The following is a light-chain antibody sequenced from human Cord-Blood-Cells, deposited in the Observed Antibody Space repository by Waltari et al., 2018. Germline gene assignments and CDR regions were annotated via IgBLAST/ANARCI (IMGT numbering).Light chain of an antibody. Sequence: DIVMLQSPDSLAVSLGERATNNCKSSQSVLYSSNNKNYLAWYQQKPGQPPKLLIYWASTREAGVPDRFSGSGSGTDFTLTISSLQAEDVAVYYCQQYYSTPFTFGPGTKVDIK. CDR2: WAS. CDR3: QQYYSTPFT. CDR1: QSVLYSSNNKNY. J-gene: IGKJ3*01. V-gene: IGKV4-1*01.